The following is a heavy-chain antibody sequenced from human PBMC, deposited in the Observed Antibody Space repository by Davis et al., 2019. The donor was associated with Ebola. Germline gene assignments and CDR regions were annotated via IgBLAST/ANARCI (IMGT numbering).Heavy chain of an antibody. CDR3: AREVRRFCSGGICYAGVAFDI. V-gene: IGHV1-8*01. D-gene: IGHD2-15*01. Sequence: ASVKVSCKASGYTFTSHDINWVRQAPGQGLEWMGWIDPNSGKTGFAQKFQGRVTLTRNTSITTAYIELSSLRSDDTAVYYCAREVRRFCSGGICYAGVAFDIWGQGTMVTVS. CDR2: IDPNSGKT. J-gene: IGHJ3*02. CDR1: GYTFTSHD.